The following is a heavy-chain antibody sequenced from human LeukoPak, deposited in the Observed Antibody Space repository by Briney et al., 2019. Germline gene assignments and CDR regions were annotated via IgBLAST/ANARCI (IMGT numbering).Heavy chain of an antibody. CDR1: GFTFNSYD. Sequence: PGGSLRLSCAASGFTFNSYDMHWVRKAPGKGLEWVAIMWYDESSKYYADSVKGRFTISRDNSKNTLYLQMNSLRAEDTAVYYCARGLAVAGTGDAFDIWGQGTMVTVSS. CDR2: MWYDESSK. V-gene: IGHV3-33*01. J-gene: IGHJ3*02. CDR3: ARGLAVAGTGDAFDI. D-gene: IGHD6-19*01.